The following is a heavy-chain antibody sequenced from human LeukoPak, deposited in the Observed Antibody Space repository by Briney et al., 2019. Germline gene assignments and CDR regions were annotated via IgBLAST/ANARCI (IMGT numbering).Heavy chain of an antibody. D-gene: IGHD4-17*01. J-gene: IGHJ6*03. CDR1: GFTFSSYS. Sequence: GGSLRLSCAASGFTFSSYSMNWVRQAPGKGLEWVSYISSSSSTIYYADSVKGRFTISRDNAKNSLYLQMNSPRAEDTAVYYCVRDEDYGDYAQGYYYYMDVWGKGTTVTVSS. CDR3: VRDEDYGDYAQGYYYYMDV. V-gene: IGHV3-48*01. CDR2: ISSSSSTI.